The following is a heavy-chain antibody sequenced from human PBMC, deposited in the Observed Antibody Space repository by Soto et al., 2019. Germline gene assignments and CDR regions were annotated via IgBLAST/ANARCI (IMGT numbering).Heavy chain of an antibody. Sequence: EVQLVESGGGLVQPGGSLRLSCAASGFTFSSYEMNWVRQAPGKGLECVSYISSSGSTIYYADSVKGRFTISRDNAKNSLDLQMNSLRAEDTAVYYCARAGLHFWSGYYTYYYSGMDVWGQGTTVTVSS. J-gene: IGHJ6*02. D-gene: IGHD3-3*01. CDR3: ARAGLHFWSGYYTYYYSGMDV. CDR1: GFTFSSYE. CDR2: ISSSGSTI. V-gene: IGHV3-48*03.